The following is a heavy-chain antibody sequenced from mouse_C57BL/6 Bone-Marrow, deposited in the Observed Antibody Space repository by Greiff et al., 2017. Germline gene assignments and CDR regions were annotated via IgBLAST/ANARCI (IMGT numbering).Heavy chain of an antibody. CDR3: ARRDYYGIYYFDY. Sequence: VQLQESGAELVRPGASVKLSCKASGYTFTDYYINWVKQRPGQGLEWIARIYPGSGITTSNTKFKGKATLPAEKSSSTAYMQLSSLTSEDSAVYFCARRDYYGIYYFDYWGQGTTLTVSS. J-gene: IGHJ2*01. CDR1: GYTFTDYY. CDR2: IYPGSGIT. V-gene: IGHV1-76*01. D-gene: IGHD1-1*01.